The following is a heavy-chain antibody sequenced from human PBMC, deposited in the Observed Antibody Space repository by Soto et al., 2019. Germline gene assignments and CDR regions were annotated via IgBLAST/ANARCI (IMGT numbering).Heavy chain of an antibody. V-gene: IGHV3-30-3*01. CDR3: AREIFTSPLPDRGMDV. CDR1: EFTFSPYA. J-gene: IGHJ6*02. D-gene: IGHD2-2*01. CDR2: ISYDGNNQ. Sequence: QVQLVESGGGVVQPGRSLRLSCAASEFTFSPYAMHWVRQAPGKGLEWVAVISYDGNNQYYADSVKGRFTISRDTAKNTLYLEMNSLRIEDTAIYFCAREIFTSPLPDRGMDVWGQGTTVIVSS.